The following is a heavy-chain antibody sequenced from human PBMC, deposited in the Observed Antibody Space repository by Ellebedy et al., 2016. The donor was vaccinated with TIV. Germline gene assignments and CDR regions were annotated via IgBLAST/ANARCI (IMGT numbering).Heavy chain of an antibody. CDR1: GYALTDNY. V-gene: IGHV1-2*02. CDR2: IDPNSGGT. J-gene: IGHJ4*02. CDR3: TTISGSPRGY. Sequence: ASVKVSCKASGYALTDNYVHWVRHDPGQGLEWMGCIDPNSGGTEYEEKFRGRVTMTRDSFVNTAYMELSRLRSDDTAVYYLTTISGSPRGYWGQGTLVTVSS. D-gene: IGHD1-1*01.